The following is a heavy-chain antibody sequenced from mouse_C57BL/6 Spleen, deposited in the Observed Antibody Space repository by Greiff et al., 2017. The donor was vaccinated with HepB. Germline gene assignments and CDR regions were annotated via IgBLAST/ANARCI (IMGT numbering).Heavy chain of an antibody. CDR1: GYSITSGYY. J-gene: IGHJ3*01. V-gene: IGHV3-6*01. CDR3: ARKSNYGAY. CDR2: ISYDGSN. D-gene: IGHD2-5*01. Sequence: EVQLQESGPGLVKPSQSLSLTCSVTGYSITSGYYWNWIRQFPGNKLEWMGYISYDGSNNYNPSLKNRISITRDTSKNQFFLKLNSVTTEDTATYYCARKSNYGAYWGQGTLVTVSA.